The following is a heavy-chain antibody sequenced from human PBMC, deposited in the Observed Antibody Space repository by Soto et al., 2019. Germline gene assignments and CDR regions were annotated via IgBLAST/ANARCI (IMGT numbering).Heavy chain of an antibody. J-gene: IGHJ5*02. V-gene: IGHV4-31*03. Sequence: SETLSLTCTVSGGSISSGGYYWSWIRQHPGKGLEWIGYNYYSGGTYYNPYLKSRVTISVDTSKNQFALKLSSVTTADTAVYYCAKGRRGRCSGGSCYSYWFDPWGQGTLVTVSS. CDR1: GGSISSGGYY. D-gene: IGHD2-15*01. CDR2: NYYSGGT. CDR3: AKGRRGRCSGGSCYSYWFDP.